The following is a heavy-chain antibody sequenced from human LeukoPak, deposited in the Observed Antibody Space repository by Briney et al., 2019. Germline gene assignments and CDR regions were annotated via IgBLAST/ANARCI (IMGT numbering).Heavy chain of an antibody. V-gene: IGHV3-30*18. J-gene: IGHJ6*03. Sequence: PTGGSLRLSCAASGFTFSSYGMHWVRQAPGKGLEWVAVISYDGSNKYYADSVKGRFTISRDNSKNTLYLQMNSLRAEDTAVYYCAKDAYGNYYYMDVWGKGTTVTVSS. CDR3: AKDAYGNYYYMDV. D-gene: IGHD3-10*01. CDR1: GFTFSSYG. CDR2: ISYDGSNK.